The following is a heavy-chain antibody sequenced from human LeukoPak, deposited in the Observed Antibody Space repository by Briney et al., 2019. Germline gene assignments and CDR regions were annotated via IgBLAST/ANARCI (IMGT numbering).Heavy chain of an antibody. CDR1: GFTFSSYA. CDR2: ISGSGGST. J-gene: IGHJ3*02. Sequence: GGSLXLSCAASGFTFSSYAMRWGRQAPGEGGEGVSDISGSGGSTYYADSVKGGVTISRENSKKTLYMQMNRLRAEETAVCYCAKGAPVFDAFDIWGHGTMVTVSS. CDR3: AKGAPVFDAFDI. D-gene: IGHD2-8*01. V-gene: IGHV3-23*01.